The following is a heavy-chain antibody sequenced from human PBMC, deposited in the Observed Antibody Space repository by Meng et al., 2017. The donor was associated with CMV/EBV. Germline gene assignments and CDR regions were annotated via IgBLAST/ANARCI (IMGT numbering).Heavy chain of an antibody. V-gene: IGHV4-61*02. D-gene: IGHD6-19*01. CDR2: IYTSGST. CDR3: ARAWGSGGDFDY. Sequence: SGGAISSGSYYWSWIRQPAGKGLEWIERIYTSGSTNYNPSLKSRVTISVDTSKNQFSLKLSSVTAADTAVYYCARAWGSGGDFDYWGQGTLVTVSS. CDR1: GGAISSGSYY. J-gene: IGHJ4*02.